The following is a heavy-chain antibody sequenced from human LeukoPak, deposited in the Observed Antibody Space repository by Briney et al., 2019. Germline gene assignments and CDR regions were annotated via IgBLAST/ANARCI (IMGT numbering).Heavy chain of an antibody. CDR2: INHSGST. V-gene: IGHV4-34*01. D-gene: IGHD4/OR15-4a*01. Sequence: SETLSLTCAVYGGSFNGYYWSWIRQPPGKGLEWIGEINHSGSTNYNPSLKSRVTISVDTSKDQFSLKLSSVTAADTAVYYCARCARRGAFKNWFDPWGQGTLVTVSS. J-gene: IGHJ5*02. CDR1: GGSFNGYY. CDR3: ARCARRGAFKNWFDP.